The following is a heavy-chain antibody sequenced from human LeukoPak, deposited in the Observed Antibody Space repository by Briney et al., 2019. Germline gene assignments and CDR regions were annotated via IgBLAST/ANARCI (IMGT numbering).Heavy chain of an antibody. Sequence: GGSLRLSCAAPGFTFSSYGMSWVRQAPGKGLEWVSAISGSGGSTYYADSVKGRFTISRDNAKNSLYLQMNILRVEDTAVYYCAGLSGGFYDTNDYAWGQGTLVTVSS. J-gene: IGHJ5*02. D-gene: IGHD3-22*01. CDR2: ISGSGGST. CDR1: GFTFSSYG. CDR3: AGLSGGFYDTNDYA. V-gene: IGHV3-23*01.